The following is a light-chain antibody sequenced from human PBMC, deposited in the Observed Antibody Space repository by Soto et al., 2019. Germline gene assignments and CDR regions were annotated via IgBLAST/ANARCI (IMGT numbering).Light chain of an antibody. CDR2: DAS. Sequence: DIQMTQSPSTLSASVGDRVTITCRASETINSWLAWYQQKPGKAPKVVIYDASNLESGVPSRFSGSGSGTEFTLTISSLLPDDFATYYCQQYHAGPWTFGQGTKVEVK. CDR3: QQYHAGPWT. CDR1: ETINSW. J-gene: IGKJ1*01. V-gene: IGKV1-5*01.